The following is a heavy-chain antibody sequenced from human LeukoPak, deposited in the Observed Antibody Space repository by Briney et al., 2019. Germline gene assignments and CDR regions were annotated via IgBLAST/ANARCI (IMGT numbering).Heavy chain of an antibody. Sequence: PGGSLRLSCAASGFTFSNYGIHWVRQAPGKGLEWVAFIRYDGSNKYYADSVKGRFTISRDNSKNTLYLQMNSLRAEDTAVYYCAKVRAAAGHYYYYYMDVWGKGTTVTVSS. J-gene: IGHJ6*03. CDR1: GFTFSNYG. D-gene: IGHD6-13*01. V-gene: IGHV3-30*02. CDR2: IRYDGSNK. CDR3: AKVRAAAGHYYYYYMDV.